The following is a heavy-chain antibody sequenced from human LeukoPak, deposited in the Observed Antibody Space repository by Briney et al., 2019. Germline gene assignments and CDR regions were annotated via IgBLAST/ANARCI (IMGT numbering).Heavy chain of an antibody. J-gene: IGHJ6*03. CDR3: ARTTEAHSWRTRYYDYYMDV. D-gene: IGHD6-13*01. CDR1: GGSFSGYY. Sequence: SESLSLTCAVDGGSFSGYYWGWIRQPPGKGLEWIGYIYYSGSTSYNPSLKSRFTISVDTTKNQFSLKLSSVTAADTAVYYCARTTEAHSWRTRYYDYYMDVWGKGTTVTVSS. CDR2: IYYSGST. V-gene: IGHV4-59*01.